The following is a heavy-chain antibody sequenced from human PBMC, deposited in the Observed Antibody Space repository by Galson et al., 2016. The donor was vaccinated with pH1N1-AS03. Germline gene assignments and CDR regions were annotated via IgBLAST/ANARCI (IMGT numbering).Heavy chain of an antibody. CDR1: GFTPDASA. D-gene: IGHD2-21*01. CDR2: ISWTSADI. Sequence: SLRLSCAASGFTPDASAMHWVRQAPGKGLEWVSGISWTSADIAYADAVKGRFTISRDNAKKSLYLQLNSLRAEDTALYYCVTDILPGGADVWGQGTTVTVSS. V-gene: IGHV3-9*02. CDR3: VTDILPGGADV. J-gene: IGHJ6*02.